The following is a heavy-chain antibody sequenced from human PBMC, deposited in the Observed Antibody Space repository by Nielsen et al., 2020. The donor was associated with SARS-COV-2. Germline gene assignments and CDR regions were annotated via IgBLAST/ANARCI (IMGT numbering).Heavy chain of an antibody. CDR3: ARVSSGSGTLDY. D-gene: IGHD3-10*01. CDR2: INAGNGNT. J-gene: IGHJ4*02. Sequence: ASVKVSCKASGYTFTSYAMHWVRQAPGQRLEWLGWINAGNGNTKYSQKLQGRVTMTTDTSTSTAYMELRSLRSDDTAVYYCARVSSGSGTLDYWGQGTLVTVSS. CDR1: GYTFTSYA. V-gene: IGHV1-3*01.